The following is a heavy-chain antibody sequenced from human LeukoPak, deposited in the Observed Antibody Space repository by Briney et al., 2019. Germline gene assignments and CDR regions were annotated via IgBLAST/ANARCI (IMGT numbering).Heavy chain of an antibody. CDR2: TYFGGTT. Sequence: GGSLRLSCVASGFAINTNYMNWVRQAPGKELEWVSITYFGGTTYYADSVKGRFTISRDNSKNTLYLQMNSQRAEDTAIYYCAKALRRVAGNPNDYWGQGTLVTVSS. D-gene: IGHD6-19*01. J-gene: IGHJ4*02. CDR1: GFAINTNY. V-gene: IGHV3-53*01. CDR3: AKALRRVAGNPNDY.